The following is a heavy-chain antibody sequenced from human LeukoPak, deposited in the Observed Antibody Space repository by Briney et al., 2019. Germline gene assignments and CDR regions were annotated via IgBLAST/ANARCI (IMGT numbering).Heavy chain of an antibody. D-gene: IGHD3-10*01. CDR2: ISGSGGST. CDR3: AKDKSYYGSGTKFDP. V-gene: IGHV3-23*01. J-gene: IGHJ5*02. CDR1: GFTFSSYA. Sequence: GGSLRLSCAASGFTFSSYAMSWVRQAPGRGLEWVSAISGSGGSTYYADSVKGRFTISRDNSKNTLYLQMNSLRAEDTAVYYCAKDKSYYGSGTKFDPWGQGTLVTVSS.